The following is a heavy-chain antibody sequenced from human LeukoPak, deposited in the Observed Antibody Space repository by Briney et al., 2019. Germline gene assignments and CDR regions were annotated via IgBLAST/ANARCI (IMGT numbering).Heavy chain of an antibody. J-gene: IGHJ4*02. CDR1: GFTFSSYA. Sequence: GGSLRLSCAASGFTFSSYAMSWVRQAPGKGLEWVSAISGSGGSTYYADSVKGRFTISRDNSKNTLYLQMNSLRAEDTAVYYCAGAYCSSTSCYGDYYFDYWGQGTLVTVSS. V-gene: IGHV3-23*01. CDR2: ISGSGGST. CDR3: AGAYCSSTSCYGDYYFDY. D-gene: IGHD2-2*01.